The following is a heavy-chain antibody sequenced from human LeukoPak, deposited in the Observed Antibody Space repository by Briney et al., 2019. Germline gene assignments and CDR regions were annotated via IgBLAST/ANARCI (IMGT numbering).Heavy chain of an antibody. D-gene: IGHD2-2*01. J-gene: IGHJ6*03. CDR1: GGSISSSSYY. CDR3: ARLAAMPHHYYYYYMDV. V-gene: IGHV4-39*07. CDR2: INHSGST. Sequence: NPSETLSLTCTVSGGSISSSSYYWSWIRQPPGKGLEWIGEINHSGSTNYNPSLKSRVTISVDTSKNQFSLKLSSVTAADTAVYYCARLAAMPHHYYYYYMDVWGKGTTVTVSS.